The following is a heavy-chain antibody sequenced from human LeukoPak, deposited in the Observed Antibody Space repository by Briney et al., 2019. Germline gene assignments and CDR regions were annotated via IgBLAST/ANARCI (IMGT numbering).Heavy chain of an antibody. CDR3: AREGERYYDILTGYYRGELDY. CDR1: GGSISSYY. CDR2: IYTSGST. J-gene: IGHJ4*02. Sequence: SETLSLTCTVSGGSISSYYWSWIRQPAGKGLEWIGRIYTSGSTNYNPSLKSRVTMSVDTSKNQFSLKLSSVTAADTAVYYCAREGERYYDILTGYYRGELDYWGQGTLVTVSS. V-gene: IGHV4-4*07. D-gene: IGHD3-9*01.